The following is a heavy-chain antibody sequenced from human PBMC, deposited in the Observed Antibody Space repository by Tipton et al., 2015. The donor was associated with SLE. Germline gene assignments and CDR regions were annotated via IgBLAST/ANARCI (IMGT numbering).Heavy chain of an antibody. D-gene: IGHD5-12*01. CDR1: GGSLSSYY. V-gene: IGHV4-59*01. Sequence: TLSLTCTVSGGSLSSYYWSWFRQPPGTGLEWFGYIYYSGSTNYNPPLKSRVTISVDTSKNQFSLKLSSVTAADTAVYYCASMNSGYDYYYYYMDVGGKGTTVTVSS. CDR2: IYYSGST. J-gene: IGHJ6*03. CDR3: ASMNSGYDYYYYYMDV.